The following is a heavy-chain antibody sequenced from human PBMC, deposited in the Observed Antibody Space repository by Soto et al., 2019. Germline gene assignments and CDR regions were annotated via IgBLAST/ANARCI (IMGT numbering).Heavy chain of an antibody. CDR2: ISYDGSNK. CDR3: AKDRAAMVTPSIFYYYYGTDV. Sequence: QVQLVESGGGVVQPGRSLRLSCAASVFTFSSYGMHWVRQAPGKGLEWVAVISYDGSNKYYADSVKGRFTISRDNSKNTLYLQMNSLRAEDTAVYYCAKDRAAMVTPSIFYYYYGTDVWGQGTTVTVSS. D-gene: IGHD5-18*01. CDR1: VFTFSSYG. V-gene: IGHV3-30*18. J-gene: IGHJ6*02.